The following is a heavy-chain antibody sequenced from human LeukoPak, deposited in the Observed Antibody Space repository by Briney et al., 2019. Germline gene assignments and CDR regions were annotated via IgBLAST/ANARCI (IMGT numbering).Heavy chain of an antibody. D-gene: IGHD3-22*01. J-gene: IGHJ4*02. CDR1: GYTLTELS. V-gene: IGHV1-24*01. Sequence: ASVKVSCKVSGYTLTELSMHWVRQAPGKGLEWMGGFDPVDALVTYAQKFQGRVTMSADTSTNTSYMELSSLTSEDTAIYYCARDPYDSPDLGDYWGQGTLVTVSS. CDR3: ARDPYDSPDLGDY. CDR2: FDPVDALV.